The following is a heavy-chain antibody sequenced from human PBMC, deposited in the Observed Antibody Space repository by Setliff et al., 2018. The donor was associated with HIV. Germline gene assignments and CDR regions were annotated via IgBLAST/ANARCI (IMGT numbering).Heavy chain of an antibody. V-gene: IGHV3-48*01. Sequence: PGGSLRLSCAASGFTFSTYSMNWVRQAAGKGLEWVSCSGSGNIEHYADSVKGRFTISRDNSKNTLYLQMNSLRAEDTAVYYCAKLPHGGPLYYFDYWGQGTLVTVSS. CDR3: AKLPHGGPLYYFDY. D-gene: IGHD2-15*01. CDR1: GFTFSTYS. CDR2: SGSGNIE. J-gene: IGHJ4*02.